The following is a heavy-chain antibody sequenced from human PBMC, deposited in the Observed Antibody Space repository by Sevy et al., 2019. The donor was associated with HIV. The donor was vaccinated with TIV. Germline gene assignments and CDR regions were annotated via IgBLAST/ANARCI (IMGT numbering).Heavy chain of an antibody. CDR1: AFTFSGYS. Sequence: GGSLRLSCAASAFTFSGYSMNWVRQAPGKGLEWVSSISSLSNYIYYADSVKGRFTISRDNAKNSLYLQMNSLRTEDTAVYYCARDPERGAVTGSLDYWGQGTLVTVPS. J-gene: IGHJ4*02. CDR3: ARDPERGAVTGSLDY. D-gene: IGHD6-19*01. V-gene: IGHV3-21*01. CDR2: ISSLSNYI.